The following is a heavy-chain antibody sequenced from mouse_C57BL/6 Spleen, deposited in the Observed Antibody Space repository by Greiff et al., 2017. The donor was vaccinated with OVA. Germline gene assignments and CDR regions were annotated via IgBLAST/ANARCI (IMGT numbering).Heavy chain of an antibody. CDR1: GYTFTSYW. Sequence: VQLQQPGAELVRPGSSVKLSCKASGYTFTSYWMDWVKQRPGQGLEWIGNIYPSDSETHYNQKFKDKATLTGDKSSSTAYMQLSSLTSEDAAVYDCARDYYDYDVLYAMDYWGQGTSVTVSS. CDR2: IYPSDSET. CDR3: ARDYYDYDVLYAMDY. D-gene: IGHD2-4*01. V-gene: IGHV1-61*01. J-gene: IGHJ4*01.